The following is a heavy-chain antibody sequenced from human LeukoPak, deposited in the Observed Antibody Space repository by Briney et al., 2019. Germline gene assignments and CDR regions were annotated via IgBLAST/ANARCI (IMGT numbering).Heavy chain of an antibody. V-gene: IGHV5-10-1*01. CDR2: IDPSDSYT. Sequence: GESLKISCQGPGYRFTSYWISWVRPMPGRGLEWMGMIDPSDSYTHYTPPLQGHVTISADKSLSTAHLQWASLTASHTAMYYCALQYYDNSDSTHRFDYWGQGTLVTVSS. CDR1: GYRFTSYW. J-gene: IGHJ4*02. CDR3: ALQYYDNSDSTHRFDY. D-gene: IGHD3-22*01.